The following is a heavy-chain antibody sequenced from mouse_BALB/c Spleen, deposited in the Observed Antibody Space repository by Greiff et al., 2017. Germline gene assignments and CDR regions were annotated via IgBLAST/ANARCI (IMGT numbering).Heavy chain of an antibody. D-gene: IGHD2-1*01. CDR2: IDPENGNT. V-gene: IGHV14-1*02. J-gene: IGHJ4*01. CDR3: ARHYGNPYAMDY. Sequence: VQLQQSGAELVRPGALVKLSCKASGFNIKDYYMHWVKQRPEQGLEWIGWIDPENGNTIYDPKFQGKASITADTSSNTAYLQLSSLTSEDTAVYYCARHYGNPYAMDYWGQGTSVTVSS. CDR1: GFNIKDYY.